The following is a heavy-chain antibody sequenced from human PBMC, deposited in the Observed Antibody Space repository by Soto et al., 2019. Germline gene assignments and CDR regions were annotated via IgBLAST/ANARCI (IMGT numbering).Heavy chain of an antibody. D-gene: IGHD3-3*01. J-gene: IGHJ4*02. CDR1: GFTFSRDW. Sequence: EVQLVESGGGLVQPGGSLSLSCAASGFTFSRDWMSWVRQAPGKGLEWVANIKQDGSEEYYVDSVKGRFTISRDNTKNSLYLQMNSLRAEDTAVYYCAKIWSGYYMYWGQGALVTVSS. V-gene: IGHV3-7*01. CDR3: AKIWSGYYMY. CDR2: IKQDGSEE.